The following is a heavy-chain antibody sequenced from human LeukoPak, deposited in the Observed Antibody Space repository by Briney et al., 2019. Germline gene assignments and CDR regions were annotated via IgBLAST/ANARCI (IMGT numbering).Heavy chain of an antibody. CDR3: ARIAAAFLYDAFDI. Sequence: ASVKVSCKASGYTFTGYYMHWVRQAPGQGLEWMRWINPNSGGTNYAQKFQGRVTMTRDTSISTAYMELSRLRSDDTAVYYCARIAAAFLYDAFDIWGQGTMVTVSS. D-gene: IGHD6-13*01. J-gene: IGHJ3*02. CDR1: GYTFTGYY. V-gene: IGHV1-2*02. CDR2: INPNSGGT.